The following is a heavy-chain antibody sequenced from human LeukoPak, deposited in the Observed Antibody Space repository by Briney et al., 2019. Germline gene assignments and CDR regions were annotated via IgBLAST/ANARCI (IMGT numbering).Heavy chain of an antibody. Sequence: SETLSLACTVSGGSISSYYWSWIRQPAGKGLEWIWRIYTSGSTNYNPSLKSRVTMSVDTSKNQFSLKLSSVTAADTAVYYCARDLTGAYYDFWSGYFPDAFDIWGQGTMVTVSS. CDR2: IYTSGST. V-gene: IGHV4-4*07. CDR1: GGSISSYY. D-gene: IGHD3-3*01. CDR3: ARDLTGAYYDFWSGYFPDAFDI. J-gene: IGHJ3*02.